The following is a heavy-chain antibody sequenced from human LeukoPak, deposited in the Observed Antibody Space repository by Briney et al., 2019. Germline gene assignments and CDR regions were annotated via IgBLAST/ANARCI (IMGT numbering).Heavy chain of an antibody. D-gene: IGHD4-17*01. J-gene: IGHJ3*02. CDR3: ARAPDYGDYRDAFDI. V-gene: IGHV4-59*01. Sequence: SETLSLTCTVSGGSISSYYWSWIRQPPGKGLEWIGYIYYSGSTNYSPSLKSRVTISVDTSKNQFSLKLSSVTAADTAVYYCARAPDYGDYRDAFDIWGQGTMVTVSS. CDR2: IYYSGST. CDR1: GGSISSYY.